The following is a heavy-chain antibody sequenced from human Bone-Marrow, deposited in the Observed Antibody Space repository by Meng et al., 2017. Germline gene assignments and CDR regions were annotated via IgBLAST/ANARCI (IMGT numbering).Heavy chain of an antibody. CDR1: GASVSSGYW. CDR3: ARGVVGAPCD. V-gene: IGHV4-4*02. Sequence: QVQLQESGPGLVRPSGTLSLTCGVSGASVSSGYWWTWVRQPPGKGLEWIGEFHHSGTTNYNPSLRSRVTISVDTSKNQFSLRLTSVTAADTAVYYCARGVVGAPCDWGQGTLVTVSS. J-gene: IGHJ4*02. D-gene: IGHD1-26*01. CDR2: FHHSGTT.